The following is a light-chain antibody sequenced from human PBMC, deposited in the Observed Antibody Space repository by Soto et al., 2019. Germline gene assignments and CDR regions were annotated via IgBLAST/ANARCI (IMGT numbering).Light chain of an antibody. V-gene: IGKV1-39*01. Sequence: DIQMTQSPSSLSASVGHSVSITCRASQSISTHLSWYQQKPGKAPKLLIYAASSLQSWVPSRFTGSGSGTDFTLTISSLQPEDFATYYCQQSYTSWWTFGQGTKVDIK. J-gene: IGKJ1*01. CDR1: QSISTH. CDR3: QQSYTSWWT. CDR2: AAS.